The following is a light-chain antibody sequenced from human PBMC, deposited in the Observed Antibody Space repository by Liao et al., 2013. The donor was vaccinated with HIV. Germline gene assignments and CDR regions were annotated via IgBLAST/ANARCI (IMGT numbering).Light chain of an antibody. CDR2: EDK. J-gene: IGLJ2*01. CDR1: NIGRKS. Sequence: SYELTQPPSVSVAPGKTARITCGGNNIGRKSVHWYQQKPGQSPVLVIYEDKKRPSGIPERFSGSNSGNTATLTISGTQAMDEADYYCQAWDSNEVIFGGGTKLSVL. CDR3: QAWDSNEVI. V-gene: IGLV3-21*01.